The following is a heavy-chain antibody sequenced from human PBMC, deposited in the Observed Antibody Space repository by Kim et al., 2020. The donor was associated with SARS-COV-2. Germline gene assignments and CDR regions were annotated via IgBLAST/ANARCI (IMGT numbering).Heavy chain of an antibody. CDR1: RLTFTNWT. CDR2: VSGSGGTI. V-gene: IGHV3-23*01. J-gene: IGHJ5*02. CDR3: AKGSEVPNWFDP. Sequence: GGSLRLSCTASRLTFTNWTMNWVRQAPGKGLEWVSGVSGSGGTIYYADSVKGRFTISRDNSKRTLFLQMNSLRAEDTAVYFCAKGSEVPNWFDPWGQGT.